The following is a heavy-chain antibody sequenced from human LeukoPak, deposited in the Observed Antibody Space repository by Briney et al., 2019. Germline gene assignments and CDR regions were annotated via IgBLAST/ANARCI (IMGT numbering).Heavy chain of an antibody. J-gene: IGHJ4*02. D-gene: IGHD6-19*01. Sequence: PGGSLRLSCAASGFTFSNYYMFWTRQAPGKGLEWVSYITSSSNTTHYADSVKGRFTISRDNAKSTLYLQMNSLRAEDTAIYYCARLLSGWYLADYWGQGTLVTVSS. CDR2: ITSSSNTT. V-gene: IGHV3-48*01. CDR1: GFTFSNYY. CDR3: ARLLSGWYLADY.